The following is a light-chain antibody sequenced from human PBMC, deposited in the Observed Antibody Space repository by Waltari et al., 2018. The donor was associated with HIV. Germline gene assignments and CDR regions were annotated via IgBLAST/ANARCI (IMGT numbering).Light chain of an antibody. V-gene: IGKV3-15*01. CDR3: QQYSNRPPWT. J-gene: IGKJ1*01. CDR2: GAS. Sequence: EMVVTQSPATVSVSLGERATLSCRASHSVGINLAWYPQKPDQAPRLLIYGASTRATDIPGRFSGSGSGTDFTLTISSLQSEDSAVYFCQQYSNRPPWTFGQGTKVEI. CDR1: HSVGIN.